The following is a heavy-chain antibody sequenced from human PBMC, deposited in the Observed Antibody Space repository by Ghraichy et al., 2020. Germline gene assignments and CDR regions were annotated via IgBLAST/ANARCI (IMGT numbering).Heavy chain of an antibody. CDR2: ISSSSNVK. V-gene: IGHV3-48*02. D-gene: IGHD3-16*01. CDR1: GFSFSSYS. J-gene: IGHJ4*02. CDR3: ARDRGRMMGHVDW. Sequence: GGSLRLSCTASGFSFSSYSLNWVRQAPGKGLEWISYISSSSNVKYYADSVKGRFTISRDNAENSVFLQMSSLRDEDTAIYYCARDRGRMMGHVDWWGQGTLVTVSS.